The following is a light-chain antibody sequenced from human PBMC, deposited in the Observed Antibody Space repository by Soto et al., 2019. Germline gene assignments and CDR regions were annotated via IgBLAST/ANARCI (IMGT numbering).Light chain of an antibody. Sequence: DIQMTQSPSAVSVSVGDRVPITCWSSPVLSSLLAWYQQKPGKAPRLLIYAASTLQNGVPSRFSGCGSGTEFTLTISSLQPEDFATYYCQQANILQLTFGVGTKVEIK. V-gene: IGKV1-12*01. J-gene: IGKJ4*01. CDR1: PVLSSL. CDR2: AAS. CDR3: QQANILQLT.